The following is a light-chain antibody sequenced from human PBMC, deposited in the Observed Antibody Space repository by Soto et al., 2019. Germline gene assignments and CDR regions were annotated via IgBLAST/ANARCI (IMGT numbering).Light chain of an antibody. V-gene: IGLV2-23*01. CDR2: EDT. Sequence: QSALTPPASVSGSPRQSITISCTGTSSDVVSYDLVSWYQQPTGKAPKLMIYEDTKRPSGISTRFSGSKSGNAASLTISGVQADDEADYYCSSYAGSGTLVFGTGTKLTVL. CDR1: SSDVVSYDL. CDR3: SSYAGSGTLV. J-gene: IGLJ1*01.